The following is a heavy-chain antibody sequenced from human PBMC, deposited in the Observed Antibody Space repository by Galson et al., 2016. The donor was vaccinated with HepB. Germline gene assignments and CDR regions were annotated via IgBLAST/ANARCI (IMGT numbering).Heavy chain of an antibody. V-gene: IGHV5-10-1*01. CDR3: ARHATEDPLGDYFEP. CDR1: GHSFTTYW. J-gene: IGHJ5*02. CDR2: IDPSDSDV. Sequence: QSGAEVKKPGQPLRISCEASGHSFTTYWISWARQTPGKGLEWMGKIDPSDSDVYYSPSFQGHVTFSVNRSITTAYLQWSGLKASDTAIYYCARHATEDPLGDYFEPWGQGTPVIVSS. D-gene: IGHD2-15*01.